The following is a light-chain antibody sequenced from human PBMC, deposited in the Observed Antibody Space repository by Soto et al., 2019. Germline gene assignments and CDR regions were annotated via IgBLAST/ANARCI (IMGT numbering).Light chain of an antibody. Sequence: DIHMTQAPSTLPASVGDRVTITCRASQSISNWLAWYQQKPWTAPKLLIYHASTLESGVPSRFSGSGSGTEFTLTISSMQPDDFATYYCQQYNSYSFGQGTK. J-gene: IGKJ1*01. CDR3: QQYNSYS. CDR2: HAS. CDR1: QSISNW. V-gene: IGKV1-5*01.